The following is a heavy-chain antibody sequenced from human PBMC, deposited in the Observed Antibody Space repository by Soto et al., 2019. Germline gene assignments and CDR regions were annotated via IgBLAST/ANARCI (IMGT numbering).Heavy chain of an antibody. CDR2: ISSSSSYI. Sequence: KTGGSLRLSCAASGFTFSSYSMNWVRQAPGKGLEWVSSISSSSSYIYYADSVKGRFTISRDNAKNSLYLQMNSLRAEDTAVYYCARGLLGYCTNGVCPFDYWGQGTLVTVSS. J-gene: IGHJ4*02. D-gene: IGHD2-8*01. CDR1: GFTFSSYS. V-gene: IGHV3-21*01. CDR3: ARGLLGYCTNGVCPFDY.